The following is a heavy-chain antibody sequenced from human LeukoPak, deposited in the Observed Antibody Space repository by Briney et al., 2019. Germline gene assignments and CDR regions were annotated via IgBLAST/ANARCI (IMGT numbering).Heavy chain of an antibody. D-gene: IGHD3-10*01. V-gene: IGHV3-9*01. Sequence: TGGSLRLSCAASGFTFDDYAMHWVRQVPGKGLGWVSGISWNAGSIGYADSVKGRFTISRDNPKYSLYLQMNELRPEDKALYYCAKGLLYASGTYYPAGDAFDIWGQGTLVTVAS. CDR1: GFTFDDYA. CDR2: ISWNAGSI. CDR3: AKGLLYASGTYYPAGDAFDI. J-gene: IGHJ3*02.